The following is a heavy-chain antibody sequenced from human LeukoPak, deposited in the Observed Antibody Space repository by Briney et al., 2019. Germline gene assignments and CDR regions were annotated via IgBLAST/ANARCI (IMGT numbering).Heavy chain of an antibody. CDR2: IYYSGST. Sequence: GSLRLSCAASGFTFSSYSRNWVRQAPGNGLEWVGSIYYSGSTYYNPSLKSRVTISVDTCMNQFPLKLSSVTAADTAVYYCARHVYISGWYATNWGQGILVTVSS. D-gene: IGHD6-19*01. J-gene: IGHJ4*02. CDR1: GFTFSSYS. V-gene: IGHV4-39*01. CDR3: ARHVYISGWYATN.